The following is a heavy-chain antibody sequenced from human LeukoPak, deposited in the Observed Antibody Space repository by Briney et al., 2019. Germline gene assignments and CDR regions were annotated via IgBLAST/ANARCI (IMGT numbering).Heavy chain of an antibody. D-gene: IGHD4-23*01. CDR2: TNPNSGDT. V-gene: IGHV1-2*02. CDR3: ARGRGDYRGNSFYFDY. J-gene: IGHJ4*02. CDR1: GYTFTGYY. Sequence: GASVKVSCKASGYTFTGYYMHWVRQAPGQGLEWVGWTNPNSGDTNYAQNFQGRVTMTRDTSISTAYMELSWLRSDDTAVFYCARGRGDYRGNSFYFDYWGQGTLVTVSS.